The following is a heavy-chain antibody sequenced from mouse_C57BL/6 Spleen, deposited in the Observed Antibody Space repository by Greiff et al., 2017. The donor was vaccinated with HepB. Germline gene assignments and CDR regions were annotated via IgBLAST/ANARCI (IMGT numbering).Heavy chain of an antibody. Sequence: EVQRVESGAELVRPGASVKLSCTASGFNIKDDYMHWVKQRPEQGLEWIGWIDPENGDTEYASKFQGKATITADTSSNTAYLQLSSLTSEDTAVYYCTPYDYDVGFDYWGQGTTLTVSS. CDR2: IDPENGDT. V-gene: IGHV14-4*01. J-gene: IGHJ2*01. CDR3: TPYDYDVGFDY. D-gene: IGHD2-4*01. CDR1: GFNIKDDY.